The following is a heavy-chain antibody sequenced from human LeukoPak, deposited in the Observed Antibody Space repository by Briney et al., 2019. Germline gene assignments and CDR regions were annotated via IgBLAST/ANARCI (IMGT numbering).Heavy chain of an antibody. CDR2: ISSSSAYI. Sequence: PGGSLRLSCAASGFTFSRYYMTWVRQAPGKGLEWVSSISSSSAYIYYEDSVKGRFTISRDNSKNTLYLQMNSLRAEDTAVYYCAKDAIEFDYGDYSLGYWGQGTLVTVSS. D-gene: IGHD4-17*01. CDR1: GFTFSRYY. V-gene: IGHV3-21*01. J-gene: IGHJ4*02. CDR3: AKDAIEFDYGDYSLGY.